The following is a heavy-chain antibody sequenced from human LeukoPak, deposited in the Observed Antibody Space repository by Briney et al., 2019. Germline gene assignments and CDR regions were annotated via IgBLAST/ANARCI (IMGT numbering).Heavy chain of an antibody. V-gene: IGHV3-49*04. CDR3: SRVPIDLWLYDGMDV. J-gene: IGHJ6*02. Sequence: GGSLRLSCTGSGFTFGNHDMSWVGQAPGKGLEWVGFIRSKAYRGTAEYGASVKGSFSISRDDSKSIAYLQMNSLKNEDTGAYYCSRVPIDLWLYDGMDVWGRGTTVIVSS. CDR2: IRSKAYRGTA. D-gene: IGHD3-3*01. CDR1: GFTFGNHD.